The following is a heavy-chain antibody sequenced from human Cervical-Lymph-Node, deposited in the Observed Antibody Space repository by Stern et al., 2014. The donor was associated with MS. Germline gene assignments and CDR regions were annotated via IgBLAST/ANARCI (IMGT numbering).Heavy chain of an antibody. Sequence: QVQLVQSGAEVKKPGASVMVSCKASGYTFTSNGISWVRQAPGQGLQWMGWISTYRGNTNYAQEFEGRVARTTGTSTSTAYMELRSLRSDDTAMYYCARDRGHGLDFWGQGTMVTVFS. CDR1: GYTFTSNG. CDR2: ISTYRGNT. J-gene: IGHJ3*01. D-gene: IGHD3/OR15-3a*01. V-gene: IGHV1-18*01. CDR3: ARDRGHGLDF.